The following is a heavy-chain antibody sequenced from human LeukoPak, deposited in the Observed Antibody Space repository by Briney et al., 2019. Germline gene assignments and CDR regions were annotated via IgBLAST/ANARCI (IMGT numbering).Heavy chain of an antibody. Sequence: GASVKVSCKASGYTFIDYYMHGVRQAPGHGLEWLGWINLNSGGTHYVQKFQGRVTMTRDTSISTAHMELDGLRYDDTAVYYCTRGGDDEGPNYFDYWGQGTLVTVSS. CDR1: GYTFIDYY. CDR2: INLNSGGT. J-gene: IGHJ4*02. V-gene: IGHV1-2*02. D-gene: IGHD3-10*01. CDR3: TRGGDDEGPNYFDY.